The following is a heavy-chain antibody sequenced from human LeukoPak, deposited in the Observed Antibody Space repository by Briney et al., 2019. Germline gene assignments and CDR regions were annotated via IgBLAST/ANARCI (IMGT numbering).Heavy chain of an antibody. V-gene: IGHV3-13*01. Sequence: GSLRLSCAASGFTFSSYDMHWVRQATGKGLEWVSAIGTAGDTYYPGSVKGRFTISRENAKNSLYLQMNSLRAGDTAVYYCARAKWSPDYCYYGMDVWGQGTTVTVSS. D-gene: IGHD2-15*01. J-gene: IGHJ6*02. CDR3: ARAKWSPDYCYYGMDV. CDR2: IGTAGDT. CDR1: GFTFSSYD.